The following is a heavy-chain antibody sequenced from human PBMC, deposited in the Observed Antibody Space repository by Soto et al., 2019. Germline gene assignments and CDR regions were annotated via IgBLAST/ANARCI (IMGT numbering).Heavy chain of an antibody. CDR2: INPNSGGT. CDR3: AIGSGRGSPIDAFDI. CDR1: GYTFTGYY. J-gene: IGHJ3*02. Sequence: ASVKVSCKASGYTFTGYYMHWVRQAPGQGLEWMGWINPNSGGTNYAQKFQGWVTMTRDTSISTAYMELSRLRSDDTAVYYCAIGSGRGSPIDAFDIWGQGTMVTVSS. V-gene: IGHV1-2*04. D-gene: IGHD3-10*01.